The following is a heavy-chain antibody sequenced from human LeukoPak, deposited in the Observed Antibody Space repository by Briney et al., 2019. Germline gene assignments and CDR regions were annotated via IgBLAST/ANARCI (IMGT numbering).Heavy chain of an antibody. CDR1: GFTFSDYY. Sequence: GGSLRLSCAAPGFTFSDYYMSWIRQAPGKGLEWVSYISSSGSTIYYADSVKGRFTISRDNAKNSLYLQMNSLRAEDTAVYYCARDLSSGAVVTDYWGQGTLVTVSS. J-gene: IGHJ4*02. CDR3: ARDLSSGAVVTDY. V-gene: IGHV3-11*04. D-gene: IGHD2-15*01. CDR2: ISSSGSTI.